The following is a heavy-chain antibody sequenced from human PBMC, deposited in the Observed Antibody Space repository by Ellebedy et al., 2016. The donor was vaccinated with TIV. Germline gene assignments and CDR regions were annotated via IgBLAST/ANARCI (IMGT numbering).Heavy chain of an antibody. J-gene: IGHJ5*02. D-gene: IGHD3-22*01. CDR1: GYSFTSYW. CDR2: IYPGDSDT. V-gene: IGHV5-51*01. Sequence: GESLKISCKGSGYSFTSYWIGWVRQMPGKGLEWMGIIYPGDSDTRYSPSFQGQVTISADKSISTAYLQWSSLKASDTAMYYCVRLGYYDSSGYRTWFDPWGQGTLVTVSS. CDR3: VRLGYYDSSGYRTWFDP.